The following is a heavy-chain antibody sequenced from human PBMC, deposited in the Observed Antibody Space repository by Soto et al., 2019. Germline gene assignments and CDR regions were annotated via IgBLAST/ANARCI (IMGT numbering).Heavy chain of an antibody. V-gene: IGHV3-23*01. CDR3: ARRGSGSYYDY. D-gene: IGHD1-26*01. CDR1: GFTFSSYA. CDR2: ISGSGGST. J-gene: IGHJ4*02. Sequence: EVQLLESGGGLVQPGGSLRLSCAASGFTFSSYAMRWVRQAPVKGLEWVSAISGSGGSTYYADSGKGRVTISRDNPMNTLYLQMNSLSAEDTVVYYCARRGSGSYYDYWGQGTLVSVSS.